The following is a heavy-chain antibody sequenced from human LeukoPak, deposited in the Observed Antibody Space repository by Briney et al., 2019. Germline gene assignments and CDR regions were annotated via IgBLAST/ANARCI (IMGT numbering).Heavy chain of an antibody. D-gene: IGHD3-22*01. V-gene: IGHV1-46*01. CDR2: INPSGGST. Sequence: ASVKVSCKPSGYTFTSYYMHWVRQAPGQGLEWMGLINPSGGSTSYAQKFQGRVTMTRDTSTSTVYMELSSLRSEDTAVYYCARVGGYYDSSGYSDYWGQGTLVTVSS. CDR3: ARVGGYYDSSGYSDY. J-gene: IGHJ4*02. CDR1: GYTFTSYY.